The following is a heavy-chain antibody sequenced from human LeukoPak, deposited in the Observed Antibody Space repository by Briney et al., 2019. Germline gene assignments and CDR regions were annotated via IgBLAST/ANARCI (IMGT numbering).Heavy chain of an antibody. CDR3: ARERYCSSWPKGWFDP. J-gene: IGHJ5*02. V-gene: IGHV4-59*01. CDR2: IYYSGST. CDR1: GGSISSYY. D-gene: IGHD6-13*01. Sequence: SETLSLTCTVSGGSISSYYWSWIRQPPGKGLEWIGYIYYSGSTNYNPSLKSRVTISVDTSKNQFSLKLSSVTAADTAVYYCARERYCSSWPKGWFDPWGQGTLVTVSS.